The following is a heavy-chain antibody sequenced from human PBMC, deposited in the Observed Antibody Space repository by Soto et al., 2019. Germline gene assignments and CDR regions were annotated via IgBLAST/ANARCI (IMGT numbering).Heavy chain of an antibody. CDR3: AKDLTTGTTFFDY. Sequence: PGGSLRLSCAASGFTFSSYGMHWVRQAPGKGLEWVTVISYDGSNKYYADSVKGRFTISRDNSKNTLYLQMNSLRAEDTAVYYCAKDLTTGTTFFDYWGQGTLVTASS. CDR1: GFTFSSYG. D-gene: IGHD1-7*01. J-gene: IGHJ4*02. V-gene: IGHV3-30*18. CDR2: ISYDGSNK.